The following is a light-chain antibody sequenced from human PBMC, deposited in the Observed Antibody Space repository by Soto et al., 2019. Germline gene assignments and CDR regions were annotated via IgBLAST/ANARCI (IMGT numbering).Light chain of an antibody. J-gene: IGKJ4*01. V-gene: IGKV1-33*01. Sequence: DIQLTQSPSSLSASVGDRVTITCQASQDIRNHLNWYQQKPGKAPNLLIFDASNLKTGVPSRFSGSGSGTFFTFTISSLQPEDVATYFSQQYNNFSPLTFGGGTNVEIK. CDR2: DAS. CDR1: QDIRNH. CDR3: QQYNNFSPLT.